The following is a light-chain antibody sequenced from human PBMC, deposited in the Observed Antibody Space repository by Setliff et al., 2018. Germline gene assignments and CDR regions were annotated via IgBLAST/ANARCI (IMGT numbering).Light chain of an antibody. CDR3: SSYTSSSTFV. Sequence: QSVLTQPASVSGSPGQSITISCTGTSSDVGGYNYVSWYQQHPGKAPKLMIYGVSKRPSGVSNRFSGSKCGNTASLTISGLQAEDEADYYCSSYTSSSTFVFGTGTKGTVL. CDR2: GVS. V-gene: IGLV2-14*01. CDR1: SSDVGGYNY. J-gene: IGLJ1*01.